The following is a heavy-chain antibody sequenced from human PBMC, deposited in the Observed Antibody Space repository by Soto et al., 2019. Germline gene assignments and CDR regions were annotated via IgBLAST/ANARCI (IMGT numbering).Heavy chain of an antibody. CDR1: GYMFTKSA. V-gene: IGHV1-3*01. D-gene: IGHD4-17*01. Sequence: GASVKVSCKASGYMFTKSAMHWVRQAPGQRLEWMGWISGDSGNTKYSQKLQDRVTITTDTSASTAYMELRSLRSDDTAVYYCARDDYGDPYYYYGMDVWGQGTTVTVSS. CDR3: ARDDYGDPYYYYGMDV. J-gene: IGHJ6*02. CDR2: ISGDSGNT.